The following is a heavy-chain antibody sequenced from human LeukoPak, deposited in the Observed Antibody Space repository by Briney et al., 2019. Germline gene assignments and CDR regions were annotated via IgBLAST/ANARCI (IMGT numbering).Heavy chain of an antibody. CDR1: GFTFSSYA. V-gene: IGHV3-23*01. D-gene: IGHD3-3*01. J-gene: IGHJ4*02. CDR3: AKDRSYPSSPRSGLDY. CDR2: ISGSGGST. Sequence: GGSLRLSCAASGFTFSSYAMSWVRQAPGKGLEWVSAISGSGGSTYYADSVKGRFTISRDNSKNTLHLQMNSLRAEDTAVYYCAKDRSYPSSPRSGLDYWGQGTLVTVSS.